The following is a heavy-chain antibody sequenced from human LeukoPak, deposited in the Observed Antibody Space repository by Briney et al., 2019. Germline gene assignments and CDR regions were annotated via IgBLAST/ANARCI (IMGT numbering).Heavy chain of an antibody. V-gene: IGHV4-4*07. J-gene: IGHJ6*02. CDR3: ARDAGAGPYYYDSSGYYYYGMDV. CDR2: IYTSGST. D-gene: IGHD3-22*01. CDR1: GGSFSGYY. Sequence: SETLSLTCAVYGGSFSGYYWSWIRQPAGKGLEWIGRIYTSGSTNYNPSLKSRVTMSVDTSKNQFSLKLSSVTAADTAVYYCARDAGAGPYYYDSSGYYYYGMDVWGQGTTVTVSS.